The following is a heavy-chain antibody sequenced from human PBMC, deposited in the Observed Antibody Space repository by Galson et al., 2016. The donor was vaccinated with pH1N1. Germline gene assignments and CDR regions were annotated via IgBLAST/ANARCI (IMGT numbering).Heavy chain of an antibody. CDR1: GYTFTTYG. D-gene: IGHD2-15*01. CDR2: ISTYTGNA. J-gene: IGHJ4*02. V-gene: IGHV1-18*01. Sequence: SVKVSCKASGYTFTTYGIDWVRQAPGQGLEWMGWISTYTGNAKYAQKFQGRLTLTTDPFTNIAYMDLGSLTSDDTATYLCASRRILECSGGSCYLGSWGQGTLVTVSS. CDR3: ASRRILECSGGSCYLGS.